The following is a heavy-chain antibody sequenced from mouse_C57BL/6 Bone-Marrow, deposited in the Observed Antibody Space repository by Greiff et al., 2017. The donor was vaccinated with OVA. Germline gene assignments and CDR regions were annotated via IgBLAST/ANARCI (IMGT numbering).Heavy chain of an antibody. J-gene: IGHJ2*01. D-gene: IGHD1-1*01. V-gene: IGHV1-15*01. CDR2: IDPETGGT. CDR3: TSTTYYYGSSVDY. CDR1: GYTFTDYE. Sequence: VQLQQPGAELVRPGASVTLSCKASGYTFTDYEMHWVKQTPVHGLEWIGAIDPETGGTAYNQKFKGKAILTADKSSSTAYMELRSLTSEDSAVYYCTSTTYYYGSSVDYWGQGTTLTVSS.